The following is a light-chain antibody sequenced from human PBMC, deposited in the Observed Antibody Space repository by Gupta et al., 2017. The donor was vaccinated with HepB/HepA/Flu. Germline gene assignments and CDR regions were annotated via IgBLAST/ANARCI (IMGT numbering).Light chain of an antibody. J-gene: IGKJ3*01. CDR2: GGS. Sequence: DIQMTQSPLSLSASVGDRVTITCRASQNVGSYLNWYQQRPGKAPKLLIYGGSILQSGVPSRFSGSRAGTDSTLTIRGLQPEDFATYYCQQSDRTPVTFGRGTKVEI. CDR1: QNVGSY. V-gene: IGKV1-39*01. CDR3: QQSDRTPVT.